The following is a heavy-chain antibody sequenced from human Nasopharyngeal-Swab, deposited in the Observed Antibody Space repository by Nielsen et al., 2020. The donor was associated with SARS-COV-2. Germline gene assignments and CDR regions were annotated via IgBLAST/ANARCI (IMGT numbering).Heavy chain of an antibody. CDR2: IRGSGGST. Sequence: GEPLKISCTASGFTFSSYAMSWVRQAPGKGLEWVSEIRGSGGSTYYAESVKGRFTISRDNSKNTLYLQMSSLRAEDTAIYYCAKDLGVESPLWFDYWGQGTLLTVSS. CDR1: GFTFSSYA. J-gene: IGHJ4*02. D-gene: IGHD4-23*01. CDR3: AKDLGVESPLWFDY. V-gene: IGHV3-23*01.